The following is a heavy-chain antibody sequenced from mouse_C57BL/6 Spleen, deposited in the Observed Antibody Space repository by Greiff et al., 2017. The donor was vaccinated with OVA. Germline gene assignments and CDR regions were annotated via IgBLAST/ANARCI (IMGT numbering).Heavy chain of an antibody. CDR2: IYPGSGST. J-gene: IGHJ4*01. CDR3: ARSVTTVEDYAMDY. Sequence: VQLQQPGAELVKPGASVKMSCKASGYTFTSYWITWVKQRPGQGLAWIGDIYPGSGSTNYNEKFKSKATLTVDTSSSTAYMQLSSLTSEDSAVYYCARSVTTVEDYAMDYWGQGTSVTVSS. V-gene: IGHV1-55*01. D-gene: IGHD1-1*01. CDR1: GYTFTSYW.